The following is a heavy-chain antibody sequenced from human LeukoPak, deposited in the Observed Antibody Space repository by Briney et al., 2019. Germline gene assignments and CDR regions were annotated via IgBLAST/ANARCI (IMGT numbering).Heavy chain of an antibody. D-gene: IGHD3-9*01. CDR2: IHPGDSDT. V-gene: IGHV5-51*01. J-gene: IGHJ5*02. CDR3: ARQYYDILTGPNWFDT. CDR1: GYIFTSYW. Sequence: KTGESLQISCQGSGYIFTSYWIGWVRQVPGKGLEWMWIIHPGDSDTRYSPSFQGQVTISADKSISTAYLQWSSLKASDTAMYYCARQYYDILTGPNWFDTWGQGTLVTVSS.